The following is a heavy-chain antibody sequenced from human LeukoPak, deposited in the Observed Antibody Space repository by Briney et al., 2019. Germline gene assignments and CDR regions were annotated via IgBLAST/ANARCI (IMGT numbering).Heavy chain of an antibody. V-gene: IGHV1-18*01. J-gene: IGHJ6*03. Sequence: ASVKVSCKASGYTFTKYGITWVRQAPGQGLEWMGWISTYNGNTNYAQKLQGRVTMTTDTSTSTAYMELRSLRSDDTAVYYCARVPPGIDIVVVPAAQDYYYYYMDVWGKGTTVTVSS. CDR3: ARVPPGIDIVVVPAAQDYYYYYMDV. D-gene: IGHD2-2*01. CDR2: ISTYNGNT. CDR1: GYTFTKYG.